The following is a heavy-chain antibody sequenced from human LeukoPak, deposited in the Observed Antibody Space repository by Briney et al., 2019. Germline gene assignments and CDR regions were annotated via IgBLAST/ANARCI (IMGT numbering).Heavy chain of an antibody. D-gene: IGHD6-13*01. V-gene: IGHV4-34*01. CDR2: INHSGST. J-gene: IGHJ4*02. Sequence: PSETLSLTCAVYGGSFSGYYWSWVRQPPGKGLEWIGEINHSGSTNYNPSLKSRVTISVDTSKNQFSLKLSSVTAADTAVYYCARVSRAAAGTSGLGLDYWGQGTLVTVSS. CDR3: ARVSRAAAGTSGLGLDY. CDR1: GGSFSGYY.